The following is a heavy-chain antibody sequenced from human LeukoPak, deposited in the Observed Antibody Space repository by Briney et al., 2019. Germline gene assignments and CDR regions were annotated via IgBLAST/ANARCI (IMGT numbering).Heavy chain of an antibody. CDR1: EFTFSGYA. Sequence: GGSLRLSCAASEFTFSGYAMSWVRLAPGKGLEWVSTISGSGSTTWYADSVKGRFTISRDNSKNTLYLQMNSLRAEDTAVYYCAKRTRGYNYGPSDYWGQGTLVTVSS. D-gene: IGHD5-18*01. CDR2: ISGSGSTT. CDR3: AKRTRGYNYGPSDY. J-gene: IGHJ4*02. V-gene: IGHV3-23*01.